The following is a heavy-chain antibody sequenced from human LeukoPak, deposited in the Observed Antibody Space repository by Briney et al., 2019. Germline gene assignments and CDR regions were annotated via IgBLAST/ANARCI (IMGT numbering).Heavy chain of an antibody. CDR2: ISSGSSTT. CDR1: GFIFSSYW. V-gene: IGHV3-48*02. CDR3: AGARTYYYAMDV. Sequence: PGGSLRLSCAASGFIFSSYWMSWVRQAPGKGLEWVSYISSGSSTTYYVDSVKGRFTISRDNAKNSLYLQMNSLRDEDTAVYYCAGARTYYYAMDVWGQGTTVTVSS. J-gene: IGHJ6*02.